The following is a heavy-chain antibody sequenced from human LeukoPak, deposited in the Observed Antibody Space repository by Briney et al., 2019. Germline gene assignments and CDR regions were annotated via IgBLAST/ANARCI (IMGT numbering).Heavy chain of an antibody. D-gene: IGHD3-22*01. Sequence: SETLSLTCAVYGGSFSGYYWSWVRQPPGKALEWIGNIFYSGSTYYSPSLKSRVTISLDTSRNQFSLKLNSVTAADTAVYYCAKSNGYGLIDIWGQGTMVTVSS. CDR3: AKSNGYGLIDI. J-gene: IGHJ3*02. CDR1: GGSFSGYY. CDR2: IFYSGST. V-gene: IGHV4-34*12.